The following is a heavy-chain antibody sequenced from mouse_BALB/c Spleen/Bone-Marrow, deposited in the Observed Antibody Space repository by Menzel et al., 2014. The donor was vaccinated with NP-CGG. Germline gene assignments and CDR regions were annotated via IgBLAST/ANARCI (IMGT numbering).Heavy chain of an antibody. D-gene: IGHD2-1*01. CDR3: GTEGNSDCDY. CDR2: INPYNGDT. V-gene: IGHV1-37*01. CDR1: GYSFTGYF. Sequence: VQLQQSGPELVKPGASVKISCKASGYSFTGYFMNWVKQRPGKSLEWIGRINPYNGDTFYNQKFKGKATLTVDKYSSTAHMELLSLTSEDSAVYYCGTEGNSDCDYWGQGTTLTVSS. J-gene: IGHJ2*01.